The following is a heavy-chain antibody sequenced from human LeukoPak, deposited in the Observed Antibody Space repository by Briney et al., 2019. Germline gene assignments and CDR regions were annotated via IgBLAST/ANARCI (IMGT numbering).Heavy chain of an antibody. CDR3: ARVKGFLEWLSEPFDY. V-gene: IGHV1-2*02. D-gene: IGHD3-3*01. CDR2: INPNSGGT. J-gene: IGHJ4*02. Sequence: ASVKVSCKASGYTFTGYYMHWVRQAPGQGLEWMGWINPNSGGTNYAQKSQGRVTMTRDTSISTAYMELSRLRSDDTAVYYCARVKGFLEWLSEPFDYWGQGTLVTVSS. CDR1: GYTFTGYY.